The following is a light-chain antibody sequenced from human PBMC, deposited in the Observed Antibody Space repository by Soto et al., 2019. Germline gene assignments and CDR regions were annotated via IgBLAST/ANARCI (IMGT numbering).Light chain of an antibody. CDR2: DVA. CDR1: SSDVGGSNF. Sequence: QSALTQPASVSASPGQSITISCTGTSSDVGGSNFVSWYQQHPGKPPKLIIYDVATRPSGVSNRFSGSKSGSTASLIISRLQTEDEADYYCVSFTSSTTYVFGSVTKVTVL. J-gene: IGLJ1*01. V-gene: IGLV2-14*03. CDR3: VSFTSSTTYV.